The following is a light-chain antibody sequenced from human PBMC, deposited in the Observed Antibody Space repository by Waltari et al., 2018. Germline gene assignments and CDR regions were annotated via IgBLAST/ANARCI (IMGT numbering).Light chain of an antibody. J-gene: IGKJ4*01. V-gene: IGKV3-11*01. CDR3: QQRSNWPLT. Sequence: EIVLTQSPATLSLSPGERAALSCRASQSVNNYLAWFQQRPGQAPRLVIYNTSKRATGIPARFSGSGSGTDFTLTISSLEPEDFAIYYCQQRSNWPLTFGGGTKVEIK. CDR1: QSVNNY. CDR2: NTS.